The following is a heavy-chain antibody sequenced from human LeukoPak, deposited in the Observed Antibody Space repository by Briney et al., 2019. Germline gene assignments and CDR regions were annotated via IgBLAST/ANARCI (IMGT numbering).Heavy chain of an antibody. J-gene: IGHJ5*02. V-gene: IGHV1-18*01. CDR3: ARDVGIAARRPLNNWFDP. D-gene: IGHD6-6*01. CDR2: ISAYNGNT. Sequence: ASVKVSCKASGYTFTSYGISWVRQAPGQGLEWMGWISAYNGNTNYAQKLQGRVTMTTDTSTSTAYMELRSLRSDDTAVYYCARDVGIAARRPLNNWFDPWGQGTLVTVSS. CDR1: GYTFTSYG.